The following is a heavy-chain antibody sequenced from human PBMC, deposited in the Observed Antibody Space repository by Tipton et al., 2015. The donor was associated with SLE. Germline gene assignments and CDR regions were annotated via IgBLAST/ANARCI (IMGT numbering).Heavy chain of an antibody. CDR1: GGSISSGSYY. V-gene: IGHV4-61*09. CDR2: INHSG. J-gene: IGHJ3*02. CDR3: ARGIAVAAPAFDI. Sequence: TLSLTCTVSGGSISSGSYYWSWIRQPAGKGLEWIGEINHSGSTISVDTSKNQFSLKLSSVTAADTAVYYCARGIAVAAPAFDIWGQGTMVTVSS. D-gene: IGHD6-19*01.